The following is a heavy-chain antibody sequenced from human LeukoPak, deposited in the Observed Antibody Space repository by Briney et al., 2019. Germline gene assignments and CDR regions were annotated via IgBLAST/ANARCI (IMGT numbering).Heavy chain of an antibody. Sequence: GGSLRLSCAASGFTFSYAYMNWVRQAPGKGPEWVSSISSSSSYIYYADSVKGRFTISRDNAKNSLYLQMNSLRAEDTAVYYCARRFTYKVGATGFDYWGQGTLVTVSS. D-gene: IGHD1-26*01. J-gene: IGHJ4*02. V-gene: IGHV3-21*01. CDR2: ISSSSSYI. CDR1: GFTFSYAY. CDR3: ARRFTYKVGATGFDY.